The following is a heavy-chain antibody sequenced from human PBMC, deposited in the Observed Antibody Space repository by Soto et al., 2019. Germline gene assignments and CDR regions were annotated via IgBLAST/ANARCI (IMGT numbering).Heavy chain of an antibody. J-gene: IGHJ4*02. CDR3: ARAYWDSSGYFDY. CDR1: GGTFSSYT. Sequence: SVKVSCKASGGTFSSYTIIWVRQAPGQGLEWMGRIIPILGIANYAQKFQGRVTITADKSTSTAYMELSSLRSEDTAVYYCARAYWDSSGYFDYWGQGTLVTVSS. CDR2: IIPILGIA. D-gene: IGHD3-22*01. V-gene: IGHV1-69*02.